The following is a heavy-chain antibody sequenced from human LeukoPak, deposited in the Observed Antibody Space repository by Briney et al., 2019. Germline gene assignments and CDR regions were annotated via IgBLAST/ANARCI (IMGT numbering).Heavy chain of an antibody. D-gene: IGHD5-12*01. V-gene: IGHV4-4*03. J-gene: IGHJ4*02. CDR2: IYHSGST. Sequence: PPETLSLTCAVSGGSISSSNWWSWVRQPPGKGLEWIGEIYHSGSTNYNPSLKSRVTISVDKSKNQFSLKLSSVTAADTAVYYCARGGSGYSGYVLNWGQGTLVTVSS. CDR3: ARGGSGYSGYVLN. CDR1: GGSISSSNW.